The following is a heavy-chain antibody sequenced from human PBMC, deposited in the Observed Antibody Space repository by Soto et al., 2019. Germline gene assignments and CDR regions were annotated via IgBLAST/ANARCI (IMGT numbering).Heavy chain of an antibody. V-gene: IGHV3-15*01. CDR3: TTSLLWFGDHIDP. D-gene: IGHD3-10*01. CDR1: GFTFSNAW. CDR2: IKSKTDGGTT. J-gene: IGHJ5*02. Sequence: KPGGSLRLSCAASGFTFSNAWMSWVRQAPGKGLEWVGRIKSKTDGGTTDYAAPVKGRFTISRDDSKNTLYLQMNSLKTEDTAVYYCTTSLLWFGDHIDPWGQGTLVTVSS.